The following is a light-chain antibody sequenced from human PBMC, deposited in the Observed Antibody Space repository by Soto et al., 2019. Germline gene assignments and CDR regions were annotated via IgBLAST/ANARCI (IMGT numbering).Light chain of an antibody. J-gene: IGKJ4*01. CDR3: RQYGRSLGFA. V-gene: IGKV3-15*01. Sequence: EVVMTQSPATVSMSPGERSTLSCRSSQSVRSNLAWYQQKPGQAPRLLIYGASTRATDIPARFSGSGSGTQFTLTISRLEPEDFAVYYCRQYGRSLGFAFGEGTKVDIK. CDR1: QSVRSN. CDR2: GAS.